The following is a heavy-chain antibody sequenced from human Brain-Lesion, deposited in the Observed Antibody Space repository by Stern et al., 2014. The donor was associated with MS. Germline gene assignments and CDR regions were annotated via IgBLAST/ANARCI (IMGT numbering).Heavy chain of an antibody. J-gene: IGHJ3*01. CDR3: ARGDHRNSYDSSGYYYFVFDV. V-gene: IGHV4-30-2*01. D-gene: IGHD3-22*01. CDR2: IYHSGSS. CDR1: DDPLNSVVYS. Sequence: VQLVESGSGLVKPSQTLSLTCAVSDDPLNSVVYSWSWIRQPPGKGLEWIGSIYHSGSSYFSPSLKSRVTISVDRSKNQFSLKLSSVTAADTAVYYCARGDHRNSYDSSGYYYFVFDVWGQGTMVTVSS.